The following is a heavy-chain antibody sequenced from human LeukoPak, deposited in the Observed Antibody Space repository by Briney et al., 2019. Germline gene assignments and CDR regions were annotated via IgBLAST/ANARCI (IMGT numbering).Heavy chain of an antibody. CDR2: INHSGST. J-gene: IGHJ4*02. CDR3: ARGGWEHLLDY. CDR1: GGSFSGDY. D-gene: IGHD4-23*01. V-gene: IGHV4-34*01. Sequence: PSETLSLTCAVYGGSFSGDYWSWIRQPPGKGLEWIGEINHSGSTNYNPSLQSRVTISVDRSKNQFSLKLSSVTAADTAVYYCARGGWEHLLDYWGRGTLVTVSS.